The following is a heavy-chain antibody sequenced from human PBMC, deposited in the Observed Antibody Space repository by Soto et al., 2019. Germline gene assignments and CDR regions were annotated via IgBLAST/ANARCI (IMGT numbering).Heavy chain of an antibody. D-gene: IGHD6-19*01. J-gene: IGHJ2*01. CDR2: INPSGGST. V-gene: IGHV1-46*01. CDR1: GYTFTSYY. Sequence: ASVKVSCKASGYTFTSYYMHWVRQAPGQGLEWMGIINPSGGSTNYAQKFQGRVTMTRDTSTSTVYLELSSLRSEDTAVYYCARDLSSYSSGWYDVWGRGTLVTAPQ. CDR3: ARDLSSYSSGWYDV.